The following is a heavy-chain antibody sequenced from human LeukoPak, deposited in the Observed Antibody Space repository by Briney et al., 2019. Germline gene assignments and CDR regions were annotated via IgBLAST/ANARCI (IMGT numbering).Heavy chain of an antibody. CDR3: ARDPERYLRTGKFDY. CDR1: GFTFSTSA. V-gene: IGHV3-21*01. CDR2: INSYSSHI. D-gene: IGHD5/OR15-5a*01. J-gene: IGHJ4*02. Sequence: GGSLRLSCAASGFTFSTSAMNWVRQVPGKGLEWVSSINSYSSHIYYAASVRGRFTVSRDNARNSVFLQMNSLTAEDTAVYYCARDPERYLRTGKFDYWGQGALVTVSS.